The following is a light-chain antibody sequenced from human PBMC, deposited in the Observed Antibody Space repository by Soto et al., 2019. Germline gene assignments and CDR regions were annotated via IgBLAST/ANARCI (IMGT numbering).Light chain of an antibody. Sequence: QSALTQPASVSGSPGQSITISCTGTSSDVGKYSYVSWYQQHPAKAPKLMIFEVSNRPSGVSNRFSGSKSGNTASLTISGLQAEDEADYYCSSYTNINTRACVFGTGTKLTVL. CDR3: SSYTNINTRACV. V-gene: IGLV2-14*01. CDR2: EVS. CDR1: SSDVGKYSY. J-gene: IGLJ1*01.